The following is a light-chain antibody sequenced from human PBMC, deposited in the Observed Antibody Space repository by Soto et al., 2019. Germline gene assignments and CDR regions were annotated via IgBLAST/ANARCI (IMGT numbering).Light chain of an antibody. V-gene: IGLV2-14*01. CDR3: SSYTTSITVI. CDR1: SSDVGVYNS. J-gene: IGLJ2*01. Sequence: QSALTQPASVSGSPGQSITISCTGTSSDVGVYNSVSWYQQHPGKAPKLMIYEVSNRPSGVSNRFSGSKSGNTASLTISGLQAEDEADYYCSSYTTSITVIFGGGTQLTVL. CDR2: EVS.